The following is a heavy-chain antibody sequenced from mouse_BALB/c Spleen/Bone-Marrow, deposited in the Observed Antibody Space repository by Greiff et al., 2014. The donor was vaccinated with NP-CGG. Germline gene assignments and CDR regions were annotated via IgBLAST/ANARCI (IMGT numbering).Heavy chain of an antibody. V-gene: IGHV14-3*02. Sequence: VQLQQSGAELVKPGASVKRASTASGFNIKDTYMHWVKQRPEQGPVWIGRIDPXXXXXXXXXXXXXXXXXXXDTXSNTAYLQLSSLTSEDTAVYYCAIXYYGSSGXAXWGQGTLVTVSA. J-gene: IGHJ3*01. CDR1: GFNIKDTY. CDR3: AIXYYGSSGXAX. CDR2: IDPXXXXX. D-gene: IGHD1-1*01.